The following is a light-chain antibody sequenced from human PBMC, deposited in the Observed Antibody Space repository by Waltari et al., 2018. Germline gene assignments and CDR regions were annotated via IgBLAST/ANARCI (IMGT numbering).Light chain of an antibody. CDR2: GVS. CDR3: QQYKTLPYT. J-gene: IGKJ2*01. CDR1: QDIGTL. Sequence: DIQMTQSPSSLSASVGDRVNITCQTSQDIGTLLNWYQQKPGKAPKLLMSGVSDSETGVPSRFSGSGSGTHFIFTVSSLQPEDVETYFCQQYKTLPYTFGQGTRLDIK. V-gene: IGKV1-33*01.